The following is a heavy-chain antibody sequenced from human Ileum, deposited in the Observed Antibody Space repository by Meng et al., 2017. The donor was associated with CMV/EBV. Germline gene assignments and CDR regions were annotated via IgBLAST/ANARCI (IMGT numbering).Heavy chain of an antibody. CDR1: TFSSYA. CDR3: ARSIGYCSSTSCRNWFDP. Sequence: TFSSYAISWVRQAPGQGLEWMGGIIPIFGTANYAQKFQGRVTITTDESTSTAYMELSGLRSEDTAVYYCARSIGYCSSTSCRNWFDPWGQGTLVTVSS. V-gene: IGHV1-69*05. J-gene: IGHJ5*02. CDR2: IIPIFGTA. D-gene: IGHD2-2*01.